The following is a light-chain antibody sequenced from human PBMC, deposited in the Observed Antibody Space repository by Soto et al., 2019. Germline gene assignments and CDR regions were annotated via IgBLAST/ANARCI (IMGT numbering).Light chain of an antibody. CDR2: WAS. V-gene: IGKV4-1*01. CDR1: QSVLYSSNNKNY. Sequence: DIVMTQSPDSLAVSLGERATINCKSSQSVLYSSNNKNYLAWYQRKPGQPPKLLIYWASTRESGVPDRFSGSGSGTDFTLTISSLQAEDVAVYYCQQYHSTPPCTFGPGTKVDIK. J-gene: IGKJ3*01. CDR3: QQYHSTPPCT.